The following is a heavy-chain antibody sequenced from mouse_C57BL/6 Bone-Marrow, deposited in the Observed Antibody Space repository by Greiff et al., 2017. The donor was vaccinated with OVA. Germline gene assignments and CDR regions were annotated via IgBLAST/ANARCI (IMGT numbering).Heavy chain of an antibody. Sequence: LVESDAELVKPGASVKISCKVSGYTFTDHTIHWMKQRPEQGLEWIGYIYPRDGSTKYNEKFKGKATLTADKSSSTAYMQLNSLTSEDSAVYFCAIYYYGSSYDYFDYWGQGTTLTVSS. V-gene: IGHV1-78*01. CDR3: AIYYYGSSYDYFDY. D-gene: IGHD1-1*01. J-gene: IGHJ2*01. CDR1: GYTFTDHT. CDR2: IYPRDGST.